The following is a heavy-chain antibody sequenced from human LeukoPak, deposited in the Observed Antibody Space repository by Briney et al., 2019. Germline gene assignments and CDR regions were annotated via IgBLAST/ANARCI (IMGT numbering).Heavy chain of an antibody. Sequence: GRFTISRDNAKNSLYLQMNSLRAEDTAVYYCARDLPYGGPSIYWGQGTLVTVSS. V-gene: IGHV3-11*01. D-gene: IGHD4-23*01. J-gene: IGHJ4*02. CDR3: ARDLPYGGPSIY.